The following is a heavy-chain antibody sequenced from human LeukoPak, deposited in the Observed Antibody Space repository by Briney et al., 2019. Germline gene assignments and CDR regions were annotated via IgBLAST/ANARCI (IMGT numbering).Heavy chain of an antibody. CDR3: ARETPPAGGSHDDYDY. V-gene: IGHV3-48*03. Sequence: GGSLILSCAASGFTFSSYEMNWVRQAPGKGLEWVSYISSSGSTIYYADSVKGRFTISRDNAKNSLYLQMNSLRAEDTAVYYCARETPPAGGSHDDYDYWGQGTLVTVSS. CDR2: ISSSGSTI. CDR1: GFTFSSYE. D-gene: IGHD1-26*01. J-gene: IGHJ4*02.